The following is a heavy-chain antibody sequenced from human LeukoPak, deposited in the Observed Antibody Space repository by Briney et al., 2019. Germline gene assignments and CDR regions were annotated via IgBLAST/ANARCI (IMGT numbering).Heavy chain of an antibody. CDR1: GGSISSGGYY. J-gene: IGHJ3*02. CDR2: IYYSGST. CDR3: ARGSKGGYCSGGSCLAFVI. V-gene: IGHV4-31*03. Sequence: TSQTLSLTCTVSGGSISSGGYYWSWIRQHPGKGLEWIGYIYYSGSTYYNPSLKSRVTISVDTSKNQFSLKLSSVTAADTAVYYCARGSKGGYCSGGSCLAFVIWGQGTMVTVSS. D-gene: IGHD2-15*01.